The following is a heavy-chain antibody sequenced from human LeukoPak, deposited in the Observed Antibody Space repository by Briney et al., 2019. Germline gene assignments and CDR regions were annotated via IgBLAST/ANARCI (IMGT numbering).Heavy chain of an antibody. CDR3: ARELSSSDFWL. Sequence: GGSLRLSCVASGFTFSRFNMNWVRQAPGKGLEWVSYISSSSSTTYHADSVKGRFTISRYNAKNSLYLQMNSLRAEDTAVYYCARELSSSDFWLWGQGTLVTVSS. D-gene: IGHD3-3*01. V-gene: IGHV3-48*01. J-gene: IGHJ1*01. CDR2: ISSSSSTT. CDR1: GFTFSRFN.